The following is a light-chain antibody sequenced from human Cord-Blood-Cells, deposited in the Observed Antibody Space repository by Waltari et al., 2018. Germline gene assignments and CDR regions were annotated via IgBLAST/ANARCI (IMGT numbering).Light chain of an antibody. Sequence: QSALTQPATVAGSPGQSHTLSCPRTRRAVASHNLVSWYQQHPGKAPKLMIYEGSKRPSGVSKRFSGYKSGNTASLTISGLQAEDEADYYCCSYAGSSTWVFGGGTKLTVL. V-gene: IGLV2-23*01. CDR2: EGS. J-gene: IGLJ3*02. CDR3: CSYAGSSTWV. CDR1: RRAVASHNL.